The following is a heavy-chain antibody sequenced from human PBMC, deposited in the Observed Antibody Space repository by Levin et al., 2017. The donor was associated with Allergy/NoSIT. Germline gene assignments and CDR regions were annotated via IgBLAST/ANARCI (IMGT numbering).Heavy chain of an antibody. V-gene: IGHV4-30-2*01. D-gene: IGHD4-17*01. CDR2: IYHSGST. CDR3: ARGATVTTWGAWYFDL. Sequence: SETLSLTCAVSGGSISSGGYSWSWIRQPPGKGLEWIGYIYHSGSTYYNPSLKSRVTISVDRSKNQFSLKLSSVTAADTAVYYCARGATVTTWGAWYFDLWGRGTLVTVSS. J-gene: IGHJ2*01. CDR1: GGSISSGGYS.